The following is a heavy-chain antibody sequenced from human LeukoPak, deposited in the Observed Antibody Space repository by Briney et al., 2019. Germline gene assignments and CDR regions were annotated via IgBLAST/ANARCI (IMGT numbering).Heavy chain of an antibody. CDR1: GFTFSTNA. V-gene: IGHV3-64*01. CDR2: ITSNGGST. Sequence: GGSLRLSCAASGFTFSTNAMHWVRQAPGKGLEYVSAITSNGGSTYYANSVKGRFTISRDNSKNTLYLQMGSLRPEDTAVYYCARSILTAGSYSGNYFDCWGQGTLVTVSS. D-gene: IGHD1-26*01. CDR3: ARSILTAGSYSGNYFDC. J-gene: IGHJ4*02.